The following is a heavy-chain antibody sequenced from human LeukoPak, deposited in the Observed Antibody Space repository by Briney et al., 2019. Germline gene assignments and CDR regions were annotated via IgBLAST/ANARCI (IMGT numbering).Heavy chain of an antibody. CDR2: IYYSGST. D-gene: IGHD3-10*01. Sequence: SETLSLTCAVSGGSISSYYWNWIRQPPGKGLEWIGFIYYSGSTNYNPSLKGRVSISVDTSKNQFSLKLTSVTAADTAVYYCARLAYGSGSYYTQFDYWGQGTLVTVSS. CDR3: ARLAYGSGSYYTQFDY. J-gene: IGHJ4*02. CDR1: GGSISSYY. V-gene: IGHV4-59*01.